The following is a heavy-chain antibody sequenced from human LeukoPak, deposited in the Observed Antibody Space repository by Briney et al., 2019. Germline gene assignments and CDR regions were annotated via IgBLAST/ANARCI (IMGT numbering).Heavy chain of an antibody. CDR3: ARAARIGSSGYYVQDLDY. CDR1: VGSLSRYY. V-gene: IGHV4-59*01. Sequence: RSQSLSLTRTVSVGSLSRYYWSCVRRPPAKGLEWSGYISYSGSTNYNPSLKSRVTISVDTSKNQFPRKLSSVTAADAAVYYCARAARIGSSGYYVQDLDYWGQGTLVTVSS. D-gene: IGHD3-22*01. J-gene: IGHJ4*02. CDR2: ISYSGST.